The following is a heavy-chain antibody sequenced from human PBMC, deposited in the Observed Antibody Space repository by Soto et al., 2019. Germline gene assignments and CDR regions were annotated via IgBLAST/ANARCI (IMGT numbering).Heavy chain of an antibody. D-gene: IGHD6-19*01. V-gene: IGHV4-39*01. CDR2: VYYRGTA. Sequence: SETLSLTCTVSGGSINSNNYYWGWIRQPPGKGLEWIGNVYYRGTAYYNPSLKGRVTISVDTSKNQFSLKLSSVTAADTAVFFCVRHQRYSSGWYIDYWGQGTLVTVSS. CDR1: GGSINSNNYY. J-gene: IGHJ4*02. CDR3: VRHQRYSSGWYIDY.